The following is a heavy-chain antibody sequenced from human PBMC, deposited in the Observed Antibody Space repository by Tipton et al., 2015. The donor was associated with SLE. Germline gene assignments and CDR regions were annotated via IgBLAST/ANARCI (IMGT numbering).Heavy chain of an antibody. CDR1: GGSISSGSSY. CDR3: VRSSVLERRRYFDS. D-gene: IGHD1-1*01. Sequence: TLSLTCTVSGGSISSGSSYWTWIRQPAGKGLEWIGRIYTSGNTNYNPSLKSRVTISRDTSKNEFFLDLSSVTAADTAVYFCVRSSVLERRRYFDSWGQGALVTVSS. CDR2: IYTSGNT. V-gene: IGHV4-61*02. J-gene: IGHJ4*02.